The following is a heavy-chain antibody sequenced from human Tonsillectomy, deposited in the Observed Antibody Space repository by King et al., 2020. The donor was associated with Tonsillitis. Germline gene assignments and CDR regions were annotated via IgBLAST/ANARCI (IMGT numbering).Heavy chain of an antibody. D-gene: IGHD1-26*01. Sequence: VQLQQWGAGLLKPSETLSLTCAVYGGSVSGYYWSWIRQPPGKGLEWMGEINHSGSTNYNPSLKCRVTISVDTSKNQFSLKLSSVTAADTAVYYCARSPAGAYFDSWGQGTLVTVSS. CDR1: GGSVSGYY. J-gene: IGHJ4*02. CDR2: INHSGST. CDR3: ARSPAGAYFDS. V-gene: IGHV4-34*01.